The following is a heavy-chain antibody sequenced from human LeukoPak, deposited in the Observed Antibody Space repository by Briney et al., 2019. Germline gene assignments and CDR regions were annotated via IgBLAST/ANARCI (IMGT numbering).Heavy chain of an antibody. CDR2: IIPIFGTA. D-gene: IGHD2-8*01. CDR3: ASSAYCTNGVCPDY. CDR1: GGTFSSYA. V-gene: IGHV1-69*05. J-gene: IGHJ4*02. Sequence: ASVKVSCKASGGTFSSYAISWVRQAPGQGLEWMGGIIPIFGTATYAQKFQGRVTITTDESTSTAYMELSSLRSEDTAVYYCASSAYCTNGVCPDYWGQGTLVTVSS.